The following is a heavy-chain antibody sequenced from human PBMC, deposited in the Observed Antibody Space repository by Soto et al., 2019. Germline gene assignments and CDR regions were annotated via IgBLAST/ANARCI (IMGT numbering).Heavy chain of an antibody. CDR1: GFTVSIIY. V-gene: IGHV3-66*01. CDR2: IFGGGST. D-gene: IGHD5-12*01. CDR3: AGGYGPPAFDI. Sequence: EVQLVESGGGLVQPGGSLRLSCAASGFTVSIIYLSWVRQAPGKGLEWVSAIFGGGSTYYADSVKGRFTISRDNSKNTLYFQMHSLRAADTAVYYCAGGYGPPAFDIWGQGTMVTVSS. J-gene: IGHJ3*02.